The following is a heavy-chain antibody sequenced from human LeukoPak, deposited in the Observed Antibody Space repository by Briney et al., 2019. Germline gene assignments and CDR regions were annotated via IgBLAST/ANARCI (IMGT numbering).Heavy chain of an antibody. CDR2: IIPIFGTA. J-gene: IGHJ4*02. CDR3: ARVDYGGNFDY. CDR1: GGTFSSYA. Sequence: GASEKVSCKASGGTFSSYAISWVRQAPGQGLEWMGGIIPIFGTANYAQKFQGRVTITADESTSTAYMELSSLRSEDTAVYYCARVDYGGNFDYWGQGTLVTVSS. D-gene: IGHD4-23*01. V-gene: IGHV1-69*13.